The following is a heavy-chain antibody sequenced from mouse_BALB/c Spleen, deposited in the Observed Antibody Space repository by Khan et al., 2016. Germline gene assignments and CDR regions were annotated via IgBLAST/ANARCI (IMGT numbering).Heavy chain of an antibody. CDR2: IYPGSGNT. D-gene: IGHD2-1*01. Sequence: QMQLEESGAELARPGASVKLSCKASGYTFTDYYINWVKQRTGQGLEWIGEIYPGSGNTYYNEKFKGKATLTADKSSSTAYMQLSSLTSEDSAVYFCARSHYGNYGYFDYWGQGTTLTVSS. CDR1: GYTFTDYY. J-gene: IGHJ2*01. CDR3: ARSHYGNYGYFDY. V-gene: IGHV1-77*01.